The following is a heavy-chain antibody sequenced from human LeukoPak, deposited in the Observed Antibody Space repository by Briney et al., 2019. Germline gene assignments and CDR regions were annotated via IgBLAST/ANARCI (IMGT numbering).Heavy chain of an antibody. J-gene: IGHJ4*02. V-gene: IGHV3-33*01. D-gene: IGHD3-10*01. CDR1: GFSFSTYG. Sequence: AGRSLRLSCAASGFSFSTYGMHWVRQAPDTGLEWLALIWHDGSKEYYADSVKGRFTISRDNSKNTLYLEMNSLRADDTAMYYCAGDTPPGEEYYFEYWGQGALVTVSS. CDR3: AGDTPPGEEYYFEY. CDR2: IWHDGSKE.